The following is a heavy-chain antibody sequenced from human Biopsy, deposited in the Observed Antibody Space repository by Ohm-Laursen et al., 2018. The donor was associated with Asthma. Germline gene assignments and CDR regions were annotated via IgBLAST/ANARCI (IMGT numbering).Heavy chain of an antibody. J-gene: IGHJ4*02. Sequence: RSLRLSCAASGFTFSSYGMDWVRQAPGKGLEWVALMSYDGSIKDYADSVKGRFTISRDNSMSTLYLHMNSLRVEDTAVYYCARGLDYSGRSGFDYWGQGTLVTVSS. CDR3: ARGLDYSGRSGFDY. CDR1: GFTFSSYG. D-gene: IGHD3-10*01. V-gene: IGHV3-33*05. CDR2: MSYDGSIK.